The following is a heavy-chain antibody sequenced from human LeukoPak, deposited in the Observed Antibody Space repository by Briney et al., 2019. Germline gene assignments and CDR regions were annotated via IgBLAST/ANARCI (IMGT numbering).Heavy chain of an antibody. CDR1: GFTLSNYR. J-gene: IGHJ6*02. CDR3: ARVQYSSNLYGMDV. Sequence: GGSLRLSCAASGFTLSNYRMHWVRQAPGKGLMWVSRINSDGRYTFYADSVKGRITTSRDNAKNTLYLQMNSLRVEDTAVYYCARVQYSSNLYGMDVWGQGTTVTVSS. CDR2: INSDGRYT. D-gene: IGHD6-13*01. V-gene: IGHV3-74*01.